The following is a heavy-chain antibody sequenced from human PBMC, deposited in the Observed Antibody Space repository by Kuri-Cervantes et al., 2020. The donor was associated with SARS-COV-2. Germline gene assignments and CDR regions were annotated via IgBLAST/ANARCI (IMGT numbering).Heavy chain of an antibody. J-gene: IGHJ4*02. V-gene: IGHV3-7*02. CDR3: AMKSTRNNYYDSSGSFDY. D-gene: IGHD3-22*01. CDR2: IKQDGSEK. CDR1: GFTVSSNY. Sequence: GGSLRLSCAASGFTVSSNYMSWVRQAPGKGLEWVANIKQDGSEKYYVDSVKGRFTISRDNAKNSLYLQMNSLRAEDTAVYYCAMKSTRNNYYDSSGSFDYWGQGTLVTVSS.